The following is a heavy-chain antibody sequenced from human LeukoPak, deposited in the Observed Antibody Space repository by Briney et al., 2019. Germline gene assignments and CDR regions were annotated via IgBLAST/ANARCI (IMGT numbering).Heavy chain of an antibody. CDR3: AGETGGYSYGYLDH. CDR2: IYYSGTT. J-gene: IGHJ4*02. CDR1: GGSITNYY. V-gene: IGHV4-59*12. Sequence: SETLSLTCTVSGGSITNYYWSWIRQPPGKGLEWIGYIYYSGTTDYNPSLKSRVTISVDTSKNQFSLKLSSVTAADTAVYYCAGETGGYSYGYLDHWGQGTLVTVSS. D-gene: IGHD5-18*01.